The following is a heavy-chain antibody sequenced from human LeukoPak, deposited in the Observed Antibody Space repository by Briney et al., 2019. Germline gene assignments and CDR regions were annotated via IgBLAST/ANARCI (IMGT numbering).Heavy chain of an antibody. J-gene: IGHJ4*02. CDR1: GFTFSSFG. Sequence: PGGSLRLSCAASGFTFSSFGMHWVRQAPGKGLEWAAVISFDGSNKYYGDSVKGRFTISRDNSKNTLYLQMNSLRAEDTAVYYCAKDWDPDYWGQGTLVTVSS. V-gene: IGHV3-33*06. CDR2: ISFDGSNK. CDR3: AKDWDPDY. D-gene: IGHD1-26*01.